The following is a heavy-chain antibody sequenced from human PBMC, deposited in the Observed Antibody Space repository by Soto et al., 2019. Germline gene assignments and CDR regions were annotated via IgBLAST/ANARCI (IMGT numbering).Heavy chain of an antibody. CDR1: EVTFSSFP. CDR2: IIPIFGTA. Sequence: QVQLVQSGAEVKKPGSSVKVSCKASEVTFSSFPISWVRQAPGQGLEWLEGIIPIFGTANYAQKFQGRATITADESTSKAYMELSSLRSEDTAVYYCARTSHYCSGGSCYSGGNAFDIWGQGTMVTVSS. CDR3: ARTSHYCSGGSCYSGGNAFDI. J-gene: IGHJ3*02. D-gene: IGHD2-15*01. V-gene: IGHV1-69*01.